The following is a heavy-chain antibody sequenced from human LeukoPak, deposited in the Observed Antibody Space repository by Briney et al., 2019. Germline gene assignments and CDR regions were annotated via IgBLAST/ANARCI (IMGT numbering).Heavy chain of an antibody. CDR3: ARHGRAYYYGSGNQYYFDY. Sequence: SETPSLTCAVYGGSFSGYYWSWIRQPPGKGLEWIGEINHSGSTNYNPSLKSRVTISVDTSKNQFSLKLSSVTAADTAVYYCARHGRAYYYGSGNQYYFDYWGQGTLVTVSS. D-gene: IGHD3-10*01. J-gene: IGHJ4*02. V-gene: IGHV4-34*01. CDR2: INHSGST. CDR1: GGSFSGYY.